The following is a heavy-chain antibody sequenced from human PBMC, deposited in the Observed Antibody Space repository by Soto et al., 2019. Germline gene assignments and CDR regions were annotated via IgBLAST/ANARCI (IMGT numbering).Heavy chain of an antibody. J-gene: IGHJ4*02. CDR2: IHYSGST. CDR3: ASTKDETLYFDY. D-gene: IGHD2-15*01. V-gene: IGHV4-39*01. Sequence: QLQLQESGPGLVKPSVTLSLTCTVSGDSISITSYYWGWVRQPPGKGLEWIGSIHYSGSTHYNPSLQSRVTISGDASKKQFSLKLRSVTAADTAVYYCASTKDETLYFDYWGQGTLVTVSS. CDR1: GDSISITSYY.